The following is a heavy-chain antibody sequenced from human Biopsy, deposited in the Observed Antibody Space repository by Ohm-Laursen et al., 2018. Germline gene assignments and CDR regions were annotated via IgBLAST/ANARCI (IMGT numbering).Heavy chain of an antibody. J-gene: IGHJ4*01. Sequence: SVTLSLTCTVSGDSVSSGSFYWTWTRQPPGQGLEYIGYIYDRGSTANYNPSLESRVTMSVNMPKNQFSLKLSSVTAADTAIYYCARGMRSSGWPYFDSWGQGTLVTVSS. D-gene: IGHD6-19*01. CDR1: GDSVSSGSFY. CDR2: IYDRGSTA. V-gene: IGHV4-61*01. CDR3: ARGMRSSGWPYFDS.